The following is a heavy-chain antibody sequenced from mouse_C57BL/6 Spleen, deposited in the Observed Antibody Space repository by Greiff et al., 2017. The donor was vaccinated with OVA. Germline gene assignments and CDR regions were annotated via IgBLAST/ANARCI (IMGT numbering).Heavy chain of an antibody. V-gene: IGHV6-6*01. CDR3: TRRGLRPTFDY. J-gene: IGHJ2*01. Sequence: DVMLVESGGGLVQPGGSMKLSCAASGFTFSDAWMDWVRQSPEKGLEWVAEIRNKANNHATYYAESVKGRFTISRDDSKSSVYLQMNSLRAEDTGIYYCTRRGLRPTFDYWGQGTTLTVSS. CDR2: IRNKANNHAT. CDR1: GFTFSDAW. D-gene: IGHD2-4*01.